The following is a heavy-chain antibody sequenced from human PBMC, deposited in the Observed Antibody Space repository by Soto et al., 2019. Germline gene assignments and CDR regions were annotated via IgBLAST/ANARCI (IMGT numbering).Heavy chain of an antibody. CDR1: GDSVSSNSAA. D-gene: IGHD1-7*01. V-gene: IGHV6-1*01. Sequence: QVQLQYSGPGLVKPSQTLSLTCAISGDSVSSNSAAWNWIRLSPSRGLEWLARTYYRSRWYNDYAVAVRRRITVNPDTSKKQFSLQMTSVTPEDTAVYYCAGTTSHQWYYMDVWGKGTTVTVSS. J-gene: IGHJ6*03. CDR2: TYYRSRWYN. CDR3: AGTTSHQWYYMDV.